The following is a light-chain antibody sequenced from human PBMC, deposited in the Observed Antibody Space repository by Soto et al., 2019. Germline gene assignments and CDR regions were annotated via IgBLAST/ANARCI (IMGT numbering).Light chain of an antibody. CDR2: DAS. CDR3: QQYNNYSPWT. CDR1: QSITNW. V-gene: IGKV1-5*01. J-gene: IGKJ1*01. Sequence: DIQMTQSPSTLSASVGDRVTITCRASQSITNWLAWYQQKPGRAPELLIFDASRLYRGVPSRFSGSGSGTDFTPTISSLQPDDFATYYCQQYNNYSPWTFGQRTKVESK.